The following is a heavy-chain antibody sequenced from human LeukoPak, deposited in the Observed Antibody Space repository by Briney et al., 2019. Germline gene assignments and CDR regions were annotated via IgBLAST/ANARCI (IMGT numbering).Heavy chain of an antibody. Sequence: GGSLRLSCAASGFTFSNYGMHWVRQAPGKGLEWVAFIRYDGSNKYYADPVKGRFTISKDNPKNTLYLQMNSLRAEDTALYYCAKGVGDAFDIWGQGTMVTVSS. J-gene: IGHJ3*02. V-gene: IGHV3-30*02. CDR3: AKGVGDAFDI. CDR2: IRYDGSNK. CDR1: GFTFSNYG. D-gene: IGHD3-10*01.